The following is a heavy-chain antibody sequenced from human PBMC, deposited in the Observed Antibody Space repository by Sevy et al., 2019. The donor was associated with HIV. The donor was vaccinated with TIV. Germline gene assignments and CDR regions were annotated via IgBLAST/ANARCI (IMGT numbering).Heavy chain of an antibody. V-gene: IGHV4-59*01. J-gene: IGHJ4*02. D-gene: IGHD7-27*01. CDR1: GGSLDVFG. Sequence: SETLSLTCTVSGGSLDVFGWTWVRQPPGKGLEWIGYAYYNGGTNYNPTLKSRLTIPVGTSARQFSLHLNSVTAADTAIYYSARDNWGSIDYWGQGILVTVSS. CDR2: AYYNGGT. CDR3: ARDNWGSIDY.